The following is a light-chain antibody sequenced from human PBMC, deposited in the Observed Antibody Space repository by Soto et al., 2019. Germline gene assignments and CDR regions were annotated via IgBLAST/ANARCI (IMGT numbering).Light chain of an antibody. CDR1: QGISNY. Sequence: DIQLTQSPSFLSASVGDRVTITCRASQGISNYLAWYQQKPGKAPNLLIYVASTLQSGDPSRFSGSGSGTEFTLTISSLQPEDFATYYCQQLFSFPPTFGQGTRLEIK. CDR3: QQLFSFPPT. V-gene: IGKV1-9*01. J-gene: IGKJ5*01. CDR2: VAS.